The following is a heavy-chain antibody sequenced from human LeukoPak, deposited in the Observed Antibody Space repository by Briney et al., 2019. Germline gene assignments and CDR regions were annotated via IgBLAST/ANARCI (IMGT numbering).Heavy chain of an antibody. CDR1: GFTFSSYW. CDR3: ATETEGYYFDY. CDR2: IKQDGSEK. Sequence: GGSLRLSCAASGFTFSSYWMSWVRQAPGKGLEWVANIKQDGSEKYYVDSVKGRFTISRDNAKNSLYLQMNSLRAEDTAVYYCATETEGYYFDYWGQGTLVTVSS. V-gene: IGHV3-7*01. J-gene: IGHJ4*02.